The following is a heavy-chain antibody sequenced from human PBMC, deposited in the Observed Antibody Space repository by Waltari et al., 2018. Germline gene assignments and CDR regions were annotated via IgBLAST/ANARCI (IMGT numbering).Heavy chain of an antibody. CDR1: GFSFSYYW. Sequence: EVQLVEAGGGLVQPGGSLRLSCVVSGFSFSYYWWYWVRQAQGQGLVWVSRMNIDGTSTTYADSVKGRFTISRDNAKNTLYLQMDDLRAEDTAVYYCARDSEGYSTWGAVDFWGQGTMVTVSP. D-gene: IGHD3-16*01. CDR2: MNIDGTST. CDR3: ARDSEGYSTWGAVDF. V-gene: IGHV3-74*01. J-gene: IGHJ3*01.